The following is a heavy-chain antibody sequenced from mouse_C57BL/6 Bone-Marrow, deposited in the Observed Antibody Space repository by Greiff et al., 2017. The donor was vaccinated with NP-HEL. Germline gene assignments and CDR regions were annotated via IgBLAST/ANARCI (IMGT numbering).Heavy chain of an antibody. J-gene: IGHJ3*01. CDR1: GYTFTSYG. Sequence: QVQLKESGAELARPGASVKLSCKASGYTFTSYGISWVKQRTGQGLEWIGEIYPRSGNTYYNEKFKGKATLTADKSSSTAYMELRSLTSEDSAVYFCASFTTVVAHWGQGTLVTVSA. D-gene: IGHD1-1*01. CDR2: IYPRSGNT. CDR3: ASFTTVVAH. V-gene: IGHV1-81*01.